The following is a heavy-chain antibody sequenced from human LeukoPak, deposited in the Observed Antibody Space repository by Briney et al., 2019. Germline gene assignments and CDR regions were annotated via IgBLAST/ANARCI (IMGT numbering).Heavy chain of an antibody. CDR1: GFTFDDYA. CDR3: ARERAVAGLFDY. D-gene: IGHD6-19*01. J-gene: IGHJ4*02. V-gene: IGHV3-66*01. CDR2: IYSGGRT. Sequence: GGSLRLSCAASGFTFDDYAMHWVRQAPGKGLEWVSVIYSGGRTYYADSVKGRFTISRDNSKNTLYLQMSSLRSDDTAVYYCARERAVAGLFDYWGQGTLVTVSS.